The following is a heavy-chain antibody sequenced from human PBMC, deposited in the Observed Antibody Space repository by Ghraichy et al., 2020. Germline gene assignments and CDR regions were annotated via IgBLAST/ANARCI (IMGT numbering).Heavy chain of an antibody. D-gene: IGHD2/OR15-2a*01. V-gene: IGHV4-34*01. Sequence: SETLSLTCAVYGGSFSSNYWSWIRQPPGQGQEWIGEINHSGSTNYNPSLTSRVTISVDTSKNQFYLKLSSVTAADTAVYYCESGPRVRIRWFDPWGQGTRVTGSS. CDR1: GGSFSSNY. CDR2: INHSGST. J-gene: IGHJ5*02. CDR3: ESGPRVRIRWFDP.